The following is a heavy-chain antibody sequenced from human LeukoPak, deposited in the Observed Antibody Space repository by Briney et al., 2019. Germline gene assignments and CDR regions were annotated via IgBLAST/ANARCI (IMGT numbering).Heavy chain of an antibody. Sequence: GGSLRLSCAASGFTFSSYAMSWVRQAPGKGLEWVSAISGSGDGTYYADSVKGRFTISRDNSKNTLYLQMNSLRAEDTAVYYCAYSSGYYYRYWGQGTLVTVSS. D-gene: IGHD3-22*01. CDR1: GFTFSSYA. J-gene: IGHJ4*02. CDR2: ISGSGDGT. V-gene: IGHV3-23*01. CDR3: AYSSGYYYRY.